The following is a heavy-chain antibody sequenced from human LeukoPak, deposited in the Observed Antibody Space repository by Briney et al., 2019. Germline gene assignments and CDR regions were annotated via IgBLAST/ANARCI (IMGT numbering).Heavy chain of an antibody. D-gene: IGHD3-3*01. Sequence: PGRSLRLSCAASGFTFSSYGMHWVRQAPGKGLEWVAVISYDGSNKYYADSVKGRFTISRDNSKNTLYLQMNSLRAEDTAVYYCAKDLPPLYQDSFGFDYWGQGTLVTVSS. CDR3: AKDLPPLYQDSFGFDY. J-gene: IGHJ4*02. CDR1: GFTFSSYG. V-gene: IGHV3-30*18. CDR2: ISYDGSNK.